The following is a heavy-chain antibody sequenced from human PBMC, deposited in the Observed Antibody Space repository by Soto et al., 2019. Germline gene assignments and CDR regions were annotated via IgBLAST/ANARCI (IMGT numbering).Heavy chain of an antibody. CDR3: AKLLDIVVVVAATAFDY. D-gene: IGHD2-15*01. V-gene: IGHV3-23*01. CDR1: GFTFSSYA. CDR2: ISGSGGST. Sequence: EVQLLESGGGLVQPGGSLRLSCAASGFTFSSYAMSWVRQAPGKGLEWVSAISGSGGSTYYADSVKGRFTISRDNSKNTLYLQMNSLRAEDTAVYYCAKLLDIVVVVAATAFDYWGQGTLVTVSS. J-gene: IGHJ4*02.